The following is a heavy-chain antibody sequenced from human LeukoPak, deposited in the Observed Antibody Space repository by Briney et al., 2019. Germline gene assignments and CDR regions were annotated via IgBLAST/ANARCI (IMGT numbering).Heavy chain of an antibody. CDR2: SGTDGDS. J-gene: IGHJ4*02. D-gene: IGHD5-24*01. CDR1: GFSFGSSG. V-gene: IGHV3-23*01. CDR3: AKKTVGNYPYDS. Sequence: GGSLRLSCAASGFSFGSSGMNWVRQAPGKGLEWVSTSGTDGDSYYADSVKGRFAISRDNSKNTLYLQMTSLRAEDTAVYYCAKKTVGNYPYDSWGQGALVTVSP.